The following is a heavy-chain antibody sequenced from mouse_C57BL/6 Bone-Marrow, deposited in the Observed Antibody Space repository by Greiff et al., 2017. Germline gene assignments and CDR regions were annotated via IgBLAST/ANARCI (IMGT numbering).Heavy chain of an antibody. D-gene: IGHD1-1*01. Sequence: LQQSGGGLVQPGGSMKLSCVASGFTFSNYWMNWVRQSPEKGLEWVAQIRLKSDNYATHYAESVKGRFTISRDDSKSSVYLQMNNLRAEDTGIYYCTENYGSSYAMDYWGQGTSVTVSS. V-gene: IGHV6-3*01. CDR3: TENYGSSYAMDY. CDR1: GFTFSNYW. J-gene: IGHJ4*01. CDR2: IRLKSDNYAT.